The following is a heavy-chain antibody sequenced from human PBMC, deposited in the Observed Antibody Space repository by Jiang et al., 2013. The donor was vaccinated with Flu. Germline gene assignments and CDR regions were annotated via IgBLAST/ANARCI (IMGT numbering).Heavy chain of an antibody. V-gene: IGHV4-59*03. Sequence: NYSPSLKSRVTLSLDTSKNQFSLKLTSVTAADTALYYCARDFIQYDSSGYYYNYYGMDVWGQGTTVTVSS. J-gene: IGHJ6*02. CDR3: ARDFIQYDSSGYYYNYYGMDV. D-gene: IGHD3-22*01.